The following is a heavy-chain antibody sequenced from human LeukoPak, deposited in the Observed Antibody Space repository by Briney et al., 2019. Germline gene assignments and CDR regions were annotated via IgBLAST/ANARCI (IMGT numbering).Heavy chain of an antibody. CDR3: ARAVGCSSTSCYYYYGMDV. J-gene: IGHJ6*02. Sequence: GGSLRLSCAASGFTFSSYAMSWVRQAPGKGLEWVSAISGSGGSTYYADSVKGRFTISRDNSKNSLYLQMNSLRAEDTAVYYCARAVGCSSTSCYYYYGMDVWGQGTTVTVSS. CDR2: ISGSGGST. CDR1: GFTFSSYA. D-gene: IGHD2-2*01. V-gene: IGHV3-23*01.